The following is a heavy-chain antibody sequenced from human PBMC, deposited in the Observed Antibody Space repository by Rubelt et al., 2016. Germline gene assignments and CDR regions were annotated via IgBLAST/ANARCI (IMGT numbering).Heavy chain of an antibody. Sequence: QVQLVESGGGVVQPGRSLRLSCAASGITLSTYNIHWVRQAPGRGLEWVSVIYSGGPTYYADSVKGRFTISRDNSKNTVYLQRTTRGTEGTAVYYCAMGLLQSPGSYLRYWGQGTLVTVSS. CDR3: AMGLLQSPGSYLRY. J-gene: IGHJ4*02. V-gene: IGHV3-NL1*01. CDR1: GITLSTYN. D-gene: IGHD5-24*01. CDR2: IYSGGPT.